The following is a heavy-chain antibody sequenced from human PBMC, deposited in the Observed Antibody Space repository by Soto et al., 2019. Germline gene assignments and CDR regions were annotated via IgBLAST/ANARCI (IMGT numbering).Heavy chain of an antibody. V-gene: IGHV4-61*03. D-gene: IGHD3-22*01. Sequence: SETLSLTCTVSGGSVSSEHYYWNWIRQPPGKGLEWIGYFYYTGSTNYNPSLESRLTMSVDMSKNHFSLKLSSVTAADTAVYYCAGGTDSKKVAYWAQGTLVTVS. CDR3: AGGTDSKKVAY. J-gene: IGHJ4*02. CDR2: FYYTGST. CDR1: GGSVSSEHYY.